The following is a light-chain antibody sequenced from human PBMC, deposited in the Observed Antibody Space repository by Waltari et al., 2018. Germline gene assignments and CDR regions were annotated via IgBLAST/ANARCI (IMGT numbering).Light chain of an antibody. V-gene: IGLV4-69*01. CDR3: QTGGFGIWV. Sequence: QLLLTQSPSASASLGASVKLTCTLSSGHSNYAIPWHPQQPDKGPRYLMKVNSDGSHIKGDGIPDRFSGSSSGAERYLTISSLQSEDEADYYCQTGGFGIWVFGGGTKLTVL. J-gene: IGLJ3*02. CDR1: SGHSNYA. CDR2: VNSDGSH.